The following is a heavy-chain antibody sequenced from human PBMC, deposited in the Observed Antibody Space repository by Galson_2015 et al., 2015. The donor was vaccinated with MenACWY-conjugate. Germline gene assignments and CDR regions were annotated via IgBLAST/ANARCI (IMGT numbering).Heavy chain of an antibody. CDR3: VREYRGGRFDY. V-gene: IGHV1-46*01. D-gene: IGHD1-26*01. J-gene: IGHJ4*02. Sequence: TYAQKFQGRVNMTRDTSTSTVYMDLSRLRSEDTAVYYCVREYRGGRFDYWGQGTLVTVSS.